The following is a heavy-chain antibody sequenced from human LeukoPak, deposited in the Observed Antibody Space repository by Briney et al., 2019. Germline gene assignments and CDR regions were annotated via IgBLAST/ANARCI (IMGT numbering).Heavy chain of an antibody. Sequence: GGSLRLSCAASGFTFSYYAMSWVRQAPGKGLEWVSYIISSSSKIYYADSVKGRFTISRDNAKNSLYLQMNSLRAEDTAVYYCARLRSYGYYYDGMDVWGQGTTVTVSS. CDR3: ARLRSYGYYYDGMDV. V-gene: IGHV3-48*04. J-gene: IGHJ6*01. CDR2: IISSSSKI. CDR1: GFTFSYYA. D-gene: IGHD3-16*01.